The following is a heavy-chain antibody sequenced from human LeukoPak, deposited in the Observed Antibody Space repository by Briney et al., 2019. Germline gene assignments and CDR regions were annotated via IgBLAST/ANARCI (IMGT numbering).Heavy chain of an antibody. CDR3: AKDAWGPVGATGVTFDY. CDR1: GFTFDDYA. D-gene: IGHD1-26*01. J-gene: IGHJ4*02. CDR2: ISWDGGST. V-gene: IGHV3-43D*03. Sequence: GGSLRLSCAASGFTFDDYAMHWVRQAPGKGLEWVSLISWDGGSTYYADSVKGRFTISRDNSKNSLYLQMNSLRAEDTALYYCAKDAWGPVGATGVTFDYWGQGTLVTVSS.